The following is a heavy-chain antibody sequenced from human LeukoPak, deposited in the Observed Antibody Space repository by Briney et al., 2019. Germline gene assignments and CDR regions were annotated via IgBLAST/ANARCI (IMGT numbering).Heavy chain of an antibody. CDR1: GGSISSYY. CDR3: ARAAAYGATKIDY. J-gene: IGHJ4*02. Sequence: SETLSLTCTVSGGSISSYYWSWFRQPPGKGLEWIGYIYYSGSTNYNPSLKSRVTISVDTSKNQFSLKLSSVTAADTAVYYCARAAAYGATKIDYWGQGTLVTVSS. V-gene: IGHV4-59*01. D-gene: IGHD4/OR15-4a*01. CDR2: IYYSGST.